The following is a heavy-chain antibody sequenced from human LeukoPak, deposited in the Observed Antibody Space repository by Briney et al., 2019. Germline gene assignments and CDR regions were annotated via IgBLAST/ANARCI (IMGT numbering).Heavy chain of an antibody. CDR1: GGSISSGGYY. Sequence: PSQTLSLTCTVSGGSISSGGYYWSWIRQPPGKGLEWIGEINHSGSTNYNPSLKSRVTISVDTSKNQFSLKLSSVTAADTAVYYCARSNSSSWYYYYYGMDVWGQGTTVTVSS. CDR3: ARSNSSSWYYYYYGMDV. CDR2: INHSGST. D-gene: IGHD6-13*01. J-gene: IGHJ6*02. V-gene: IGHV4-30-4*08.